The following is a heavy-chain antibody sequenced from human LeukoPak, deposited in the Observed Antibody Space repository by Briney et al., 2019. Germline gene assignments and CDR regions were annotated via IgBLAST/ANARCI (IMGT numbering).Heavy chain of an antibody. CDR3: VRQHYYGSGRTEPGV. D-gene: IGHD3-10*01. CDR2: IYPGGSDT. Sequence: GESLKISCKCSVSSFTSYWIGWVRQMPGKGLEWMGIIYPGGSDTRYTPSFQGQVTISADKSISTAYLQWSSLEASDTAMYYCVRQHYYGSGRTEPGVGGQGTTVTVSS. V-gene: IGHV5-51*01. CDR1: VSSFTSYW. J-gene: IGHJ6*02.